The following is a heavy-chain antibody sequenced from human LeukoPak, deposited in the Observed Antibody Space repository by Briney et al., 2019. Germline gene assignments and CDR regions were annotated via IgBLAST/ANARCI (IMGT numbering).Heavy chain of an antibody. J-gene: IGHJ4*02. CDR2: FYHSAST. V-gene: IGHV4-59*01. CDR1: GGSISSYY. Sequence: SSETLSLTRTVSGGSISSYYWSWIRQPPGKGLEWIGYFYHSASTKYNPSLKSRVTISVDTSKNHFSLKLSSVTAADTAVYYCARGQWLPVFDFWGQGTLVTVSS. CDR3: ARGQWLPVFDF. D-gene: IGHD3-22*01.